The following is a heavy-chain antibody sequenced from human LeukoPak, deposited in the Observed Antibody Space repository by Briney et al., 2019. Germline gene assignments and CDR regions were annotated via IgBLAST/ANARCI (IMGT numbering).Heavy chain of an antibody. CDR2: TRDKANSYTT. J-gene: IGHJ3*02. D-gene: IGHD1-26*01. CDR1: GFTFSDHN. Sequence: GGSLRLSCAASGFTFSDHNMNWVRQAPGKGLELVGRTRDKANSYTTEYAASVKGRFTISRDDSRNSLYLQMNILKTEDTAVYYCARERWRSGSYHDAFDIWGQGAMVTVSS. V-gene: IGHV3-72*01. CDR3: ARERWRSGSYHDAFDI.